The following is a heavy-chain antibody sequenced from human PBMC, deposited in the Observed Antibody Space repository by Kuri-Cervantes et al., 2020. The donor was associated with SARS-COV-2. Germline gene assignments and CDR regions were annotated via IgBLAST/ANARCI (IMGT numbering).Heavy chain of an antibody. CDR2: IYWDDDK. D-gene: IGHD5-18*01. CDR1: GFSLSTSGVG. V-gene: IGHV2-5*02. Sequence: SGPTLLKPTQALTLTCTFSGFSLSTSGVGVGWIRQPPGKALEWLALIYWDDDKRYSPSLKSRLTITKDTSKNQVVLTMTNMDPVDTATYYCAHRYTATGWNWFDPWGQGTLVTSPQ. CDR3: AHRYTATGWNWFDP. J-gene: IGHJ5*02.